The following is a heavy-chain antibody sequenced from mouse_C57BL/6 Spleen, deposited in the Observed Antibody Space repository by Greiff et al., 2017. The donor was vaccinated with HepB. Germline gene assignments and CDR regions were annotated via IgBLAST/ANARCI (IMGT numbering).Heavy chain of an antibody. D-gene: IGHD2-3*01. Sequence: EVQLQQSGPELVKPGASVKISCKASGYTFTDYYMNWVKQSHGKSLEWIGDINPNNGGTSYNQKFKGKATLTVDKSSSTAYMELRSLTSEDSAVYYCARRMVAFDYWGQGTTLTVSS. CDR1: GYTFTDYY. J-gene: IGHJ2*01. CDR3: ARRMVAFDY. V-gene: IGHV1-26*01. CDR2: INPNNGGT.